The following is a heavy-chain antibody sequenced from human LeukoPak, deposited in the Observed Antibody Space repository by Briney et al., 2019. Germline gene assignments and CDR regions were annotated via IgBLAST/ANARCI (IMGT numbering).Heavy chain of an antibody. V-gene: IGHV4-39*07. Sequence: PSETLSLTCTVSGGSISISSYYWGWIRQPPGKGLEWIGSIYSSGSTYYNPSLKSRVTISVDTSKNQFSLKLSSVTAADTAVYYCAREDGIVVAGSYDYWGQGTLVTVSS. CDR1: GGSISISSYY. D-gene: IGHD6-19*01. J-gene: IGHJ4*02. CDR2: IYSSGST. CDR3: AREDGIVVAGSYDY.